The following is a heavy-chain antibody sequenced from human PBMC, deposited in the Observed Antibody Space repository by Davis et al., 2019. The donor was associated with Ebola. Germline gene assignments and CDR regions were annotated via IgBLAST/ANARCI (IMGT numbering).Heavy chain of an antibody. CDR3: AKGVGGTLGADY. CDR1: EFTFSGYA. J-gene: IGHJ4*02. Sequence: LSLTCAASEFTFSGYAMSWVRQAPGKGLEWVSAISGSGGSTYYAGSVKGRFTISRDNSRNTLYLQMNSLRDEDTAVYYCAKGVGGTLGADYWGQGTLVTVSS. CDR2: ISGSGGST. V-gene: IGHV3-23*01. D-gene: IGHD1-26*01.